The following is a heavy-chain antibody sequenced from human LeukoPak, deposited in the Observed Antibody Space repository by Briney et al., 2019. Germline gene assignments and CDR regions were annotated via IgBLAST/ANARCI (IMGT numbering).Heavy chain of an antibody. CDR3: AKDHLAAAGTFEGISHWFDP. Sequence: GGSLRLSCAASGFTFDDYAMHWVRQAPGKGLEWVSGISWNSGSIGYADSVKGRFTISRDNAKNSLYLQMNSLRAEDTAVYYCAKDHLAAAGTFEGISHWFDPWGQGTLVTVSS. CDR1: GFTFDDYA. V-gene: IGHV3-9*01. CDR2: ISWNSGSI. D-gene: IGHD6-13*01. J-gene: IGHJ5*02.